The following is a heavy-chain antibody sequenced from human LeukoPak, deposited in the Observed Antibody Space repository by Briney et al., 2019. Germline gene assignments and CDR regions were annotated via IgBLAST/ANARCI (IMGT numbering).Heavy chain of an antibody. CDR1: GFTFSSYA. D-gene: IGHD3-3*01. CDR2: ISGSGGST. CDR3: AKVGDFWSAYFDY. J-gene: IGHJ4*02. Sequence: GESLRLSCAASGFTFSSYALSWIRQAPGKGLEWVSAISGSGGSTYYAASVKGRFTISRDNSKNTLYLQMNSLRAEDTAVYYCAKVGDFWSAYFDYWGQGTLVTVSS. V-gene: IGHV3-23*01.